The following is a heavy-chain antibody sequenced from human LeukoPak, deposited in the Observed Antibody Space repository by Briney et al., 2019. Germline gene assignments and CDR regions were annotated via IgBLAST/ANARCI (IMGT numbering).Heavy chain of an antibody. D-gene: IGHD3-22*01. Sequence: PSETLSLTCTVSGGSISSSSYYWGWIRQPPGKGLEWIGRIYYSGSTYYNPSLKSRVTISVDTSKNQFSLKLSSVTAADTAVYYCARPLYDSSGYHGNWGQGTLVTVFS. CDR1: GGSISSSSYY. J-gene: IGHJ4*02. CDR2: IYYSGST. CDR3: ARPLYDSSGYHGN. V-gene: IGHV4-39*01.